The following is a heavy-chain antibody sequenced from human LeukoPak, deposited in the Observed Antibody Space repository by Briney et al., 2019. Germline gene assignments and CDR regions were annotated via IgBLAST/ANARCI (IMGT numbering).Heavy chain of an antibody. D-gene: IGHD6-25*01. CDR1: GYTFTGYY. CDR2: INPNSGGT. J-gene: IGHJ6*02. V-gene: IGHV1-2*02. CDR3: ARRAVYYYYGMDV. Sequence: GASVKVSCKASGYTFTGYYMHWVRQAPGQGLEWMGWINPNSGGTNYAQKFQGRVTMTGDTSISTAYMEVSRLKSDDTAVYYCARRAVYYYYGMDVWGQGSTVTVSS.